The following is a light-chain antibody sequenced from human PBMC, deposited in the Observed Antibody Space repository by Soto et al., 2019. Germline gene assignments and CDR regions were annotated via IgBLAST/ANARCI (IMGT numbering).Light chain of an antibody. CDR1: QSVSTY. J-gene: IGKJ5*01. Sequence: ETVLTQSPATLSLSPGESATLSCRASQSVSTYLAWYQQKPGQAPRLLIYDASHRATGIPARFSGSGSGTDFTLTISSLEPEDAALYYCQQRSNWPPITFGQGTRLEIK. V-gene: IGKV3-11*01. CDR3: QQRSNWPPIT. CDR2: DAS.